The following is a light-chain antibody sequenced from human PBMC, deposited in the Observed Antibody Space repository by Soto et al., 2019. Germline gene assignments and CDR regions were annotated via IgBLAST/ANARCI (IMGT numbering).Light chain of an antibody. CDR3: QQRSNGPRT. J-gene: IGKJ1*01. Sequence: IVLTHSPATLSLYPGHSATLSCTASQNISSYLIWYQQKPGQSPRVLIYDVSNRATGIPTRFSGRGSGTDFTLTISSLEPEDFEVYYCQQRSNGPRTFGQGTKVDIK. CDR2: DVS. V-gene: IGKV3-11*01. CDR1: QNISSY.